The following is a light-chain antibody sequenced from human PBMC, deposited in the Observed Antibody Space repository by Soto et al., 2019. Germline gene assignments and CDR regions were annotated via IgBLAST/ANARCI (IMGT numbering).Light chain of an antibody. CDR2: EVS. V-gene: IGLV2-14*03. CDR3: SSYTATRGV. J-gene: IGLJ1*01. CDR1: SSDFGGYNY. Sequence: QSALTQPASVSGSPGQSITISCTGTSSDFGGYNYVSWYQQHPGKAPKLMIYEVSNRPSGVSNRFSGSKSGNTASLTISGLQAEDEADYYCSSYTATRGVFGNGTKVTVL.